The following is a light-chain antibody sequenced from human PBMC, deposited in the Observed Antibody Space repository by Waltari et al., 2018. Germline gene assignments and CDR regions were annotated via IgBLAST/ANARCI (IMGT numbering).Light chain of an antibody. J-gene: IGLJ2*01. Sequence: QSALTQPASVSGSPGQSITISCTGTNSDIGASNYVPWYQQHPGKAPIIISFDFTFRHARISLRFSGSKSGNTASLTISGLQAEDEADYYCASYIGSALELFGGGTRLTVL. CDR1: NSDIGASNY. CDR3: ASYIGSALEL. CDR2: DFT. V-gene: IGLV2-14*03.